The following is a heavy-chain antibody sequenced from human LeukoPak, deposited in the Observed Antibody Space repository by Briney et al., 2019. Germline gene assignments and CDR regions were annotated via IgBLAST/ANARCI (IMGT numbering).Heavy chain of an antibody. V-gene: IGHV3-23*01. CDR3: AKVASGSYYNWPFDY. D-gene: IGHD1-26*01. Sequence: GGSLRLSCAASGFTLSSYAMSWVRKGPGKGLEWVSAISVSGNTYHADSVKGRFTISRDSPKNTLYLQMNSPRAGDAAVYYCAKVASGSYYNWPFDYWGQGTLVTVSS. CDR1: GFTLSSYA. CDR2: ISVSGNT. J-gene: IGHJ4*02.